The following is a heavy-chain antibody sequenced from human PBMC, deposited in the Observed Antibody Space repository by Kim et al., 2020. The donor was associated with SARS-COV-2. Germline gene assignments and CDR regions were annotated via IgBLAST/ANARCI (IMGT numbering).Heavy chain of an antibody. CDR1: GFTFSSYA. CDR3: ARDGGEAAMVIDY. Sequence: GGSLRLSCAASGFTFSSYAMHWVRQAPGKGLEWVAVISYDGSNKYYADSVKGRFTISRDNSKNTLYLQMNSLRAEDTAVYYCARDGGEAAMVIDYWGQGT. J-gene: IGHJ4*02. CDR2: ISYDGSNK. V-gene: IGHV3-30-3*01. D-gene: IGHD5-18*01.